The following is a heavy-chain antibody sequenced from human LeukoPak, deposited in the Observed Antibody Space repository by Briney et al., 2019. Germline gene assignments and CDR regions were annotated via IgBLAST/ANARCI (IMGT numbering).Heavy chain of an antibody. V-gene: IGHV3-48*02. Sequence: GGSLRLSCAASGFTVSSNYMNWVRQAPGKGLEWVSYISSSSSTIYYADSVKGRFTISRDNAKNSLYLQMNSLRDEDTAVYYCARDPLDIVVVPAAIARYYYYGMDVWGQGTTVTVSS. J-gene: IGHJ6*02. CDR2: ISSSSSTI. CDR3: ARDPLDIVVVPAAIARYYYYGMDV. D-gene: IGHD2-2*02. CDR1: GFTVSSNY.